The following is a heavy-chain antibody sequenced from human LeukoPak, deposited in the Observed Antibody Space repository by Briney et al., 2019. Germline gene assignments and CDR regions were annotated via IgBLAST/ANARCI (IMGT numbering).Heavy chain of an antibody. CDR3: ASSTSAYFDP. CDR2: IYTSGST. Sequence: SETLSLTCTVSVGSISIYYSSCIRQPPGKGLEWIGYIYTSGSTNDNPPLKSRVTISVDTSKNQFSLKLSSVTAADTAVYYCASSTSAYFDPWGQGTLVTVSS. J-gene: IGHJ5*02. V-gene: IGHV4-4*09. CDR1: VGSISIYY. D-gene: IGHD2-2*01.